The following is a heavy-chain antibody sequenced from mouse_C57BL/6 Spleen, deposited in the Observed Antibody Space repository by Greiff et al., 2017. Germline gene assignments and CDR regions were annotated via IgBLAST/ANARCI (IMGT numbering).Heavy chain of an antibody. D-gene: IGHD2-5*01. J-gene: IGHJ2*01. Sequence: QVQLQQPGAELVRPGTSVKLSCKASGYTFTSYWMHWVKQRPGQGLEWIGVIDPSDSYTNYNQKFKGKATLTVDTSSSTAYMQLSSLTSEDSAVYYCAREISNHYFDYWGQGTTRTVSS. CDR1: GYTFTSYW. CDR2: IDPSDSYT. CDR3: AREISNHYFDY. V-gene: IGHV1-59*01.